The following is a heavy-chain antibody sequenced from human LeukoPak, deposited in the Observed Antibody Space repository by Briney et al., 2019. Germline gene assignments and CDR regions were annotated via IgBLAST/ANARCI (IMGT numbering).Heavy chain of an antibody. V-gene: IGHV5-51*01. D-gene: IGHD3-22*01. Sequence: GESLKISCKGSGYSFTSYWIGWVRQMPGKGLEWMGVIYPGDSDTRYSPSFQRQVTISADKSISTAYLQWSSLKASDTAMYYCARHQHDSSGYYSSENDYWGQGTLVTVSS. CDR2: IYPGDSDT. J-gene: IGHJ4*02. CDR1: GYSFTSYW. CDR3: ARHQHDSSGYYSSENDY.